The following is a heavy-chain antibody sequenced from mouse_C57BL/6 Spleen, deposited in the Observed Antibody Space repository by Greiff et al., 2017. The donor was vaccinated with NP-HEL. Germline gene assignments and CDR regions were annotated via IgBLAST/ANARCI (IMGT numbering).Heavy chain of an antibody. V-gene: IGHV5-6*01. CDR2: ISSGGSYT. D-gene: IGHD1-1*01. CDR1: GFTFSSYG. J-gene: IGHJ2*01. CDR3: ARDYGSPYYFDY. Sequence: EVKVVESGGDLVKPGGSLKLSCAASGFTFSSYGMSWVRQTPDKRLEWVATISSGGSYTYYPDSVKGRFTISRDNAKNTLYLQMSSLKSEDTAMYYCARDYGSPYYFDYWGQGTTLTVSS.